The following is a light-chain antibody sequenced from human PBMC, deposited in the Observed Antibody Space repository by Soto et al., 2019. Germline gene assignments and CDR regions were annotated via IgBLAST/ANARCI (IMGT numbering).Light chain of an antibody. CDR1: QSVSSSS. CDR2: GAT. Sequence: EIVLTQSPDTLSLSPGERATLSCRASQSVSSSSLAWYQQKPGQAPRLLIYGATSRATGIPDRFSGSGSGTDFTLIISRPEPEDFAVYYCQQYGSSPRYSFGQGTKLEIK. CDR3: QQYGSSPRYS. V-gene: IGKV3-20*01. J-gene: IGKJ2*01.